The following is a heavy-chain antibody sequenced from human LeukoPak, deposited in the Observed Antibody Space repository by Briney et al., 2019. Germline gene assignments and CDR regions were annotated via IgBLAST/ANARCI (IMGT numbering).Heavy chain of an antibody. D-gene: IGHD2-15*01. CDR2: IRYDGSNK. V-gene: IGHV3-30*02. J-gene: IGHJ6*02. CDR3: ARYSPYYYYGMDV. Sequence: GGSLRLSCAASGFTFSSYGMHWVRQAPGKGLEWVAFIRYDGSNKYYADSEKGRFTISRDNSKNTLYLQMNSLRAEDTAVYYCARYSPYYYYGMDVWGQGTTVTVSS. CDR1: GFTFSSYG.